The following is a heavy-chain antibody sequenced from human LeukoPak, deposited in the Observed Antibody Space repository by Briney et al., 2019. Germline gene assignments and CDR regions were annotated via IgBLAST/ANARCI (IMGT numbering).Heavy chain of an antibody. CDR3: ARGLFSQSSLVY. CDR2: IDHSGST. Sequence: PSETLSLTCIVSGVSISGGGYHWSWIRQPPGKGLEWIGYIDHSGSTYFNPSLKSRVTMSQDRSKNQFSLNLNSVTVADTAVYYCARGLFSQSSLVYWGQGTLVTVSS. J-gene: IGHJ4*02. CDR1: GVSISGGGYH. V-gene: IGHV4-30-2*01. D-gene: IGHD2-8*02.